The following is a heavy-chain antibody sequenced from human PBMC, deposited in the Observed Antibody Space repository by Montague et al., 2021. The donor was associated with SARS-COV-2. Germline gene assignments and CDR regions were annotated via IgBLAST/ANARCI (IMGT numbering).Heavy chain of an antibody. D-gene: IGHD3-10*01. V-gene: IGHV4-34*01. CDR3: ASGIYPSGSYYNRYYYGLNI. J-gene: IGHJ6*02. Sequence: SETLSLTCAVYGGSLSGYSWSWIRQPPEKGLEWIGEINHSANTKYNPSLKSPVTISIDTSKNQFSPKMTSVTAADTATYYCASGIYPSGSYYNRYYYGLNIWGPGTTVIVSS. CDR1: GGSLSGYS. CDR2: INHSANT.